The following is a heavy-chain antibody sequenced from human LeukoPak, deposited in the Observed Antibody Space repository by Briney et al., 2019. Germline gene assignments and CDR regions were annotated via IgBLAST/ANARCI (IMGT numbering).Heavy chain of an antibody. CDR3: ARVRPLITMVRGVISH. D-gene: IGHD3-10*01. Sequence: PSETLSLTCAVYGGSFSGYYWSWIRQPPGKGLEWIGEINHSGSTSYNPSLKSRVTISVDTSKNQFSLKLSSVTAADTAVYYCARVRPLITMVRGVISHWGQGTLVTVSS. V-gene: IGHV4-34*01. CDR1: GGSFSGYY. CDR2: INHSGST. J-gene: IGHJ4*02.